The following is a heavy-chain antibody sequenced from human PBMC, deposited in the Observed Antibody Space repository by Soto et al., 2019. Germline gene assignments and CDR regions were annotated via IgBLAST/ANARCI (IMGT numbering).Heavy chain of an antibody. J-gene: IGHJ6*02. D-gene: IGHD1-7*01. V-gene: IGHV4-34*01. CDR3: ARMIVYNWNYGAYYYGMDV. CDR1: GGSFSGYY. Sequence: SETLSLTCADYGGSFSGYYWSWIRQPPGKGLEWIGEINHSGSTNYNPSLKSRVTISVDTSKNQFSLKLSSVTAADTAVYYCARMIVYNWNYGAYYYGMDVWGQGTTVTVSS. CDR2: INHSGST.